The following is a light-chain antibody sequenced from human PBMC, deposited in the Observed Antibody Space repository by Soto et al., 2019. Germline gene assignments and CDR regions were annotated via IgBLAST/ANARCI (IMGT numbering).Light chain of an antibody. V-gene: IGKV3-11*01. Sequence: EIVLTQSPATRSSFPGDRVXLSCRASQAVNTRLAWYQHRPGQAPRLLIYLASNRAAGVPARFSGSGSGTDFTLTISDVEPEDFAVYYCHQSQSWPRTFGQGTKVDIK. CDR1: QAVNTR. CDR3: HQSQSWPRT. CDR2: LAS. J-gene: IGKJ1*01.